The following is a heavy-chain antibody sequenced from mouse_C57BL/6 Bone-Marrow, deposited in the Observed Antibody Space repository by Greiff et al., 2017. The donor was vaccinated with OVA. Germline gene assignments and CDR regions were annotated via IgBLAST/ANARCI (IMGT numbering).Heavy chain of an antibody. CDR3: ARDYDYDWFAY. CDR2: INPGSGGT. D-gene: IGHD2-4*01. CDR1: GYAFTNYL. J-gene: IGHJ3*01. V-gene: IGHV1-54*01. Sequence: QVQLQQSGAELVRPGTSVKVSCKASGYAFTNYLIEWVKQRPGQGLEWIGVINPGSGGTNYNEKFKGQATLTADKSSSTAYMQLSSLSSEDSSVYFCARDYDYDWFAYWGQGTLVTVSA.